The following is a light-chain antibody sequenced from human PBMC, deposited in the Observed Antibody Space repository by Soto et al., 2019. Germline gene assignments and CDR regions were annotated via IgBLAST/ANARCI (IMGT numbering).Light chain of an antibody. Sequence: ALTQPPSASGSPGQSVTISCTGTSSDVGGYNYVSWYQQHPGKAPKLMIYEVSKRPSGVPDRFSGSKSGNTASLTVSGLQAEDEADYYCSSYAGSNNFNVFGTGTKVTVL. CDR2: EVS. V-gene: IGLV2-8*01. CDR1: SSDVGGYNY. CDR3: SSYAGSNNFNV. J-gene: IGLJ1*01.